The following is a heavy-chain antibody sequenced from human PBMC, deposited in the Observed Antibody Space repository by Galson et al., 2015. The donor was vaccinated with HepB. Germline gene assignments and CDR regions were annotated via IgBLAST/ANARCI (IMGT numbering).Heavy chain of an antibody. CDR1: GFTFSSYW. D-gene: IGHD4-17*01. CDR2: IKQDGSEK. J-gene: IGHJ2*01. CDR3: ARVVGDYSYWYFDL. V-gene: IGHV3-7*01. Sequence: SLRLSCATSGFTFSSYWMSWVRQAPGKGLEWVANIKQDGSEKYYVDSVKGRFTISRDNAKNSLYLQMNSLRAEDTAVYYCARVVGDYSYWYFDLWGRGTLVTVSS.